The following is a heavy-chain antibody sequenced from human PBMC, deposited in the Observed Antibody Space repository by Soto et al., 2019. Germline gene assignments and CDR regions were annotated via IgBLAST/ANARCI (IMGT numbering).Heavy chain of an antibody. D-gene: IGHD4-17*01. CDR1: GYTFTSHD. CDR3: ARWDYGDYARFDY. V-gene: IGHV1-8*01. J-gene: IGHJ4*02. CDR2: MNPNSGNT. Sequence: QVQLVQSGAEVKKSGASVKVSCKASGYTFTSHDINWVRQATGQGLEWMGWMNPNSGNTVYAHKFQGRVTMTRNTSIITAYMELSSLRSEDTAVYYCARWDYGDYARFDYWGQGTLVTVSS.